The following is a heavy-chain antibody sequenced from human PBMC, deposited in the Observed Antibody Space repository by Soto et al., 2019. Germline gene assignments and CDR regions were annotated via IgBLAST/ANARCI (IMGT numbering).Heavy chain of an antibody. CDR3: ATRGFWSGYLYMDV. CDR1: GGSFSGYY. V-gene: IGHV4-34*01. CDR2: INHSGST. J-gene: IGHJ6*03. D-gene: IGHD3-3*01. Sequence: SETLSLTCAVYGGSFSGYYWSWIRQPPGKGLEWIGEINHSGSTNYNPSLKSRVTISVDTSKNQFSLKLSSVTAADTAVYYCATRGFWSGYLYMDVWGKGTTVTVSS.